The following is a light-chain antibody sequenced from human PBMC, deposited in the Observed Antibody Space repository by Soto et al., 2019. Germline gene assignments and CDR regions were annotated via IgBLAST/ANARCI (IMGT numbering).Light chain of an antibody. V-gene: IGLV1-44*01. J-gene: IGLJ2*01. CDR2: SNI. CDR1: SSNIGSHT. Sequence: QSVLTQPPSASGTPGQRVTISCSGSSSNIGSHTVNWYQQLPGTAPKLLIYSNIQRPSGVPDRFSGSKSGTSASLAISGLQSEDEADYYCAAWDDSLNGRVVFGGGTKVTVL. CDR3: AAWDDSLNGRVV.